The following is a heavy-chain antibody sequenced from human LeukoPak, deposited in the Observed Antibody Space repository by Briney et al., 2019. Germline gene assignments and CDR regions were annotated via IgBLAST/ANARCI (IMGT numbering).Heavy chain of an antibody. CDR2: IYYSGGT. CDR3: ARQARYCSGGSCYSSWFDP. CDR1: GGSISSYY. J-gene: IGHJ5*02. V-gene: IGHV4-59*08. Sequence: SETLSLTCTVSGGSISSYYWSWIRQPPGKGLEWIGYIYYSGGTNYNPSLKSRVTISVDTSKNQFSLKLSSVTAADTAVYYCARQARYCSGGSCYSSWFDPWGQGTLVTVSS. D-gene: IGHD2-15*01.